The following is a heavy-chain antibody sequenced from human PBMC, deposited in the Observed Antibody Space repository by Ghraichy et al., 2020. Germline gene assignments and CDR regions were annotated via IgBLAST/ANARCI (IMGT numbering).Heavy chain of an antibody. CDR3: AAYSNYGSDGFDI. V-gene: IGHV3-21*01. CDR2: ISSSSSYI. J-gene: IGHJ3*02. D-gene: IGHD4-11*01. CDR1: GFTFSYSR. Sequence: GGSLRLSCAASGFTFSYSRMNWVRQGPGKGLEWVSCISSSSSYIYYANSVKGRFTISINNARNAVYLQMNSLRAEDTAVYYCAAYSNYGSDGFDIWGQGTMVTVSS.